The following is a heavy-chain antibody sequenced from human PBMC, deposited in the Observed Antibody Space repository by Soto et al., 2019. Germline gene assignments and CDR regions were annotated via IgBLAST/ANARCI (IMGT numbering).Heavy chain of an antibody. CDR3: AREDNWNDYYYYGMDV. Sequence: QVQLVQSGAEVKKPGASVKVSCKASGYTFTGYYMHWVRQAPGQGLEWMGWINPNSGGTNYAQKFQGWVTMTRDTSISTAYMELSRLRSDDTAVYYGAREDNWNDYYYYGMDVWGQGTTVTVSS. D-gene: IGHD1-20*01. V-gene: IGHV1-2*04. J-gene: IGHJ6*02. CDR2: INPNSGGT. CDR1: GYTFTGYY.